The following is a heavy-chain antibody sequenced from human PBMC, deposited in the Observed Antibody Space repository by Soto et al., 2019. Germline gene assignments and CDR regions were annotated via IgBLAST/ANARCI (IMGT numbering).Heavy chain of an antibody. J-gene: IGHJ4*02. CDR3: ARSQYSSSWYPFDS. Sequence: QVQLVESGGGVVQPGRSLGLSCAASGFTFSSYGMHWVRQAPGKGLEWVAVIYYDGSNKYYADAVQGRFTISRDNSKNTLYLQRNSRRAEDTAVYYCARSQYSSSWYPFDSWGQGTLVTVSS. V-gene: IGHV3-33*01. CDR1: GFTFSSYG. CDR2: IYYDGSNK. D-gene: IGHD6-13*01.